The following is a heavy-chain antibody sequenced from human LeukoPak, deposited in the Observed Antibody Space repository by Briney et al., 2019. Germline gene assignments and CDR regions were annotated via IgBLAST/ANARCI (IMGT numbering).Heavy chain of an antibody. J-gene: IGHJ4*02. Sequence: PSETLSLTCAVSGGSISSNNWWSWVRQPPGKGLEWIGNIYYSGSTYYNASLQSRVTISIDTSKNQFSLRLNSVTAADTAMYYCANSGGYGLIDYWGQGTLVTVSS. D-gene: IGHD1-26*01. CDR3: ANSGGYGLIDY. V-gene: IGHV4-4*02. CDR2: IYYSGST. CDR1: GGSISSNNW.